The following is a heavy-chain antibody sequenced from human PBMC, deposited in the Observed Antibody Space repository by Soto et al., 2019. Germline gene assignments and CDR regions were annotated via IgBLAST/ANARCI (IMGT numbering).Heavy chain of an antibody. CDR1: GDSISSYY. D-gene: IGHD2-21*01. J-gene: IGHJ6*02. CDR2: IYYSGST. V-gene: IGHV4-59*08. CDR3: ARGKIVVVADYGMDV. Sequence: SETLSLTCTVSGDSISSYYWSWIRQPPGKGLEWIGYIYYSGSTNYNPSLKSRVTISVDTSKNQFSLKLTSVTAADTAVYYCARGKIVVVADYGMDVWGQGTTVTVSS.